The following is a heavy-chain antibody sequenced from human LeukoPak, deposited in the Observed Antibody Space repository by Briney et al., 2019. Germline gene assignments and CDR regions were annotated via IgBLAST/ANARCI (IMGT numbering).Heavy chain of an antibody. Sequence: ASVQVSCKASGYSFTRYGISWVRQAPGQGLEWMGWISAYNGNTNYAQKLQGRVTMTTDTSTSTAYMELRSLRSDDTAVYYCARDCDRSGYYCYWGQGTLVTVSS. CDR3: ARDCDRSGYYCY. CDR1: GYSFTRYG. V-gene: IGHV1-18*01. CDR2: ISAYNGNT. D-gene: IGHD3-22*01. J-gene: IGHJ4*02.